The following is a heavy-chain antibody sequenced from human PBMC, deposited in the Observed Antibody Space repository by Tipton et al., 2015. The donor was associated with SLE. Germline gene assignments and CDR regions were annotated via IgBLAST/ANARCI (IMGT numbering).Heavy chain of an antibody. CDR2: INHSGGT. V-gene: IGHV4-34*01. Sequence: LRLSCAVYGGSFSGYYWSWIRQPPGRGLEWIGEINHSGGTNYKPSLKSRVTVSVDRSKNQFSLKLSSVTAADTAVYYCARGGSSGLGRADYWGQGTLVTVSS. D-gene: IGHD6-19*01. CDR1: GGSFSGYY. J-gene: IGHJ4*02. CDR3: ARGGSSGLGRADY.